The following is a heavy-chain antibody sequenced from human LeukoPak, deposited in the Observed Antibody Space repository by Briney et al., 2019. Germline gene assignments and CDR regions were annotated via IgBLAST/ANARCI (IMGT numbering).Heavy chain of an antibody. V-gene: IGHV4-34*01. Sequence: SETLSLTCAVYGGSFSGYYWSWIRQPPGKGLEWIGEINHSGSTNYNPSLKSRVIISVDTSKNQFSLKLSSVTAADTAVYYCARAPYGDYDSAFDIWGQGTMVTVSS. CDR1: GGSFSGYY. J-gene: IGHJ3*02. D-gene: IGHD4-17*01. CDR2: INHSGST. CDR3: ARAPYGDYDSAFDI.